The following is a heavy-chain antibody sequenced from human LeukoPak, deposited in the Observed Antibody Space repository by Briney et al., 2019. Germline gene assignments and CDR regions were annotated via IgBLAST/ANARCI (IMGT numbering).Heavy chain of an antibody. CDR2: IYYSGST. J-gene: IGHJ3*02. CDR3: ARDKSPVPAARLDAFDI. Sequence: PSETLSLTCTVSGGSISSYYWSWIRQPPGKGLEWIGYIYYSGSTNYNPSLKSRVAISVDTSKNQFSLKLSSVTAADTAVYYCARDKSPVPAARLDAFDIWGQGTMVTVSS. V-gene: IGHV4-59*01. CDR1: GGSISSYY. D-gene: IGHD2-2*01.